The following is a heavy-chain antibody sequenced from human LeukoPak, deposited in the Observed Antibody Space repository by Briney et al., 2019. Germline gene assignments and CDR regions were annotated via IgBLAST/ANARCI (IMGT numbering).Heavy chain of an antibody. CDR2: ISSSSSTL. J-gene: IGHJ4*02. D-gene: IGHD3-16*02. CDR1: GFTFSSYS. Sequence: GGSLRLSCAASGFTFSSYSMNWVRQAPGKGLEWVSYISSSSSTLYYADSVKGRFTISRDDAKNSLYLQMNSLRAEDTAVYYCARRDDYVWGSYPNYFDYWGQGTLVTVSS. V-gene: IGHV3-48*01. CDR3: ARRDDYVWGSYPNYFDY.